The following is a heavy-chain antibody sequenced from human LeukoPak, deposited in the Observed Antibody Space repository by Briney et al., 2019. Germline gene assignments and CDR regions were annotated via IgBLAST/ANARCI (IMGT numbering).Heavy chain of an antibody. D-gene: IGHD3-9*01. CDR2: ISSSSSYI. Sequence: GGSLRLSCAASGFTFSSYSMNWVRQAPGKGLEWVSSISSSSSYIYYADSVKGRFTISRDNAKNSLYLQMNSLRAEDTAVYYCARLGSDWSDFYYYYYYYMDVWGKGTTVTVSS. CDR1: GFTFSSYS. CDR3: ARLGSDWSDFYYYYYYYMDV. V-gene: IGHV3-21*01. J-gene: IGHJ6*03.